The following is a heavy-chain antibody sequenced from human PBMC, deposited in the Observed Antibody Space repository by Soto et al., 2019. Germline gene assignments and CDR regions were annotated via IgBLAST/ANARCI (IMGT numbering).Heavy chain of an antibody. Sequence: EVQLVESGGGLVQPGRSLRLSCAASGFTFDDYAMHWVRQAPGKGLEWVSGISWNSGSIGYADSVKGRFTISRDNAKNSLYLQMNSLRAEDTALYYCAKDRVGSYGYCWDYWGQGTLVTVSS. CDR1: GFTFDDYA. CDR2: ISWNSGSI. V-gene: IGHV3-9*01. D-gene: IGHD5-18*01. J-gene: IGHJ4*02. CDR3: AKDRVGSYGYCWDY.